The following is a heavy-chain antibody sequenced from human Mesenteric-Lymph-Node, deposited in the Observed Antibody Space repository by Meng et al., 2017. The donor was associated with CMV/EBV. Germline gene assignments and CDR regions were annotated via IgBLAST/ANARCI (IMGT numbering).Heavy chain of an antibody. Sequence: QAQLPQGGAGLLKPSETLSLTCAVYGGSFSGYYWSWIRQPPGKGLEWIGEINHSGSTNYNPSLKSRVTISVDTSKNQFSLKLSSVTAADTAVYYCARHQRWLKSEGGFNYWGQGTLVTVSS. CDR3: ARHQRWLKSEGGFNY. CDR2: INHSGST. D-gene: IGHD4-23*01. V-gene: IGHV4-34*01. J-gene: IGHJ4*02. CDR1: GGSFSGYY.